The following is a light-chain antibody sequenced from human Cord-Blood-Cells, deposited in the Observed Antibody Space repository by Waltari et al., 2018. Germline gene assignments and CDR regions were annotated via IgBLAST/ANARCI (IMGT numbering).Light chain of an antibody. CDR2: GAS. CDR1: QSVSSSY. J-gene: IGKJ2*01. V-gene: IGKV3-20*01. Sequence: EIVLTQSPGTLSLPPGERATRACRASQSVSSSYLAWYQQKPGQAPRLLIYGASSRATGIPDRFSGSGSGTDFTLTISRLEPEDFAVYYCQQYGSSPRAFGQGTKLEIK. CDR3: QQYGSSPRA.